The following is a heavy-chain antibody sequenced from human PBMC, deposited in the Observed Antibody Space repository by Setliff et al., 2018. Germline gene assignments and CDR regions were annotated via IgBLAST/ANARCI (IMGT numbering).Heavy chain of an antibody. Sequence: KPSETLSLTCTVSVGSIRSPGYYWNWIRQPAGKGLEWIGRIYTSGSTNYNPSLKSRVTISVDTSKNQFSLKLSSVTAADTAVYYCARSAGYSSSWYNYYYGMDVWGQGTTVTV. V-gene: IGHV4-61*02. CDR3: ARSAGYSSSWYNYYYGMDV. J-gene: IGHJ6*02. CDR1: VGSIRSPGYY. CDR2: IYTSGST. D-gene: IGHD6-13*01.